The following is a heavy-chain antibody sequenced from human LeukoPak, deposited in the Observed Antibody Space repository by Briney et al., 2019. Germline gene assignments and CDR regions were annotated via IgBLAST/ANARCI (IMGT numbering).Heavy chain of an antibody. CDR1: GGSISSSSYY. CDR3: ARQGIVGAALIDN. CDR2: IYYSGST. V-gene: IGHV4-39*01. D-gene: IGHD1-26*01. Sequence: SETLSLTCTVSGGSISSSSYYWGWIRQPPGKGLEWIGSIYYSGSTYYNPSLKSRVTISVDTSKNQFSLKLSSVTAADTAVYYCARQGIVGAALIDNWGQGTLVTVSS. J-gene: IGHJ4*02.